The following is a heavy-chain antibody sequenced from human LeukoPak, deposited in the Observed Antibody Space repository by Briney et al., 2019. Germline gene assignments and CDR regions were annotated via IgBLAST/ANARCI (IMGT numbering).Heavy chain of an antibody. D-gene: IGHD6-19*01. CDR2: ISYIGST. Sequence: SETLSLTCTVSGDSISNYYWSWIRQPPGKGLEWLGHISYIGSTNYNPSLNSRVTISVDTSKNQFSLRLSSVTAADTAVYFCASSKPGYSSGLVGYWGRGTLVTVSS. CDR3: ASSKPGYSSGLVGY. J-gene: IGHJ4*02. V-gene: IGHV4-59*01. CDR1: GDSISNYY.